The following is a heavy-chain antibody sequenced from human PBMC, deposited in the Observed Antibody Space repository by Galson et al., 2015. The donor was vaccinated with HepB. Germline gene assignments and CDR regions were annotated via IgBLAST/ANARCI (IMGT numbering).Heavy chain of an antibody. J-gene: IGHJ4*02. D-gene: IGHD2-15*01. CDR3: VRVGRCSGDSCYHFDY. Sequence: SVKVSCKASGYTFTNYDFTWVRQATGQGLEWMGWLNPNSGNTGHAQKFQGRITMTRDTSISTAYMELSSLRSEDTAVYYCVRVGRCSGDSCYHFDYWGQGTLVTVSS. CDR2: LNPNSGNT. CDR1: GYTFTNYD. V-gene: IGHV1-8*01.